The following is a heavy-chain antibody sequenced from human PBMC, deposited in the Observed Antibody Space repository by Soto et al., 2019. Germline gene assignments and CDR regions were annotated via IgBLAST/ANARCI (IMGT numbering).Heavy chain of an antibody. CDR3: ARRIAAAGTDYMDV. V-gene: IGHV5-51*01. CDR1: GYSFTRYW. J-gene: IGHJ6*03. CDR2: IYPGDSYS. D-gene: IGHD6-13*01. Sequence: RESLKISCKGSGYSFTRYWIGWVRQMPGKGLEWMGIIYPGDSYSRYSPSFQGQVTISADKSISTAYLQWSSLKASDTAMYYCARRIAAAGTDYMDVWGKGTTVTVS.